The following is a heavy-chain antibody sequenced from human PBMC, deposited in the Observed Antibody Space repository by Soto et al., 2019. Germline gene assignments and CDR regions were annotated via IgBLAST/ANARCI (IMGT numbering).Heavy chain of an antibody. Sequence: QITLKESGPTLVKPTQTLTLTCTFSGFSLSTSGMGVGWIRQPPGKALEWLALVYWDDDKRYSPSLKSRLTNTKXTSKSQVVLTRTSMDPVDTATSYCAHREGGWYIRSWGQGTLVTVSS. CDR2: VYWDDDK. V-gene: IGHV2-5*02. J-gene: IGHJ5*02. CDR3: AHREGGWYIRS. CDR1: GFSLSTSGMG. D-gene: IGHD6-19*01.